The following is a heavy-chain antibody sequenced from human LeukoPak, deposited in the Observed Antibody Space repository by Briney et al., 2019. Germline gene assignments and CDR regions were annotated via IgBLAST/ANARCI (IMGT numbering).Heavy chain of an antibody. V-gene: IGHV1-46*01. CDR3: SRDYGGKARAGDY. J-gene: IGHJ4*02. CDR1: GYTFTSYY. Sequence: GASVKVSCTASGYTFTSYYMHWVRQAPGQGLEWMGIINPSGGSTSYAQKFQGRVTITRDTSTSTVYMELSSLRSEATAGYYCSRDYGGKARAGDYWDQGTLVTVSS. D-gene: IGHD4-23*01. CDR2: INPSGGST.